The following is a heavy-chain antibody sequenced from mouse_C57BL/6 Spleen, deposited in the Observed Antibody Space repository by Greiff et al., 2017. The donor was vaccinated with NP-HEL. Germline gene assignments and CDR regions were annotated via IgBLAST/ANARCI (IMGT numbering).Heavy chain of an antibody. V-gene: IGHV10-1*01. D-gene: IGHD1-1*01. CDR3: VRHGYYYGSSPYWYFDV. Sequence: EVKLMESGGGLVQPKGSLKLSCAASGFSFNTYAMNWVRQAPGKGLEWVARIRSKSNNYATYYADSVKDRFTISRDDSESMLYLQMNNLKTEDTAMYYCVRHGYYYGSSPYWYFDVWGTGTTVTVSS. CDR1: GFSFNTYA. J-gene: IGHJ1*03. CDR2: IRSKSNNYAT.